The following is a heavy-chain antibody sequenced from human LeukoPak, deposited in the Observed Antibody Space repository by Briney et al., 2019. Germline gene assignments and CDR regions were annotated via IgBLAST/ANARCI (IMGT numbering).Heavy chain of an antibody. J-gene: IGHJ6*03. D-gene: IGHD5-18*01. Sequence: GGSLRLSCAASGFTFSSHGMSWVRQAPGKGLEWVSAISGSGGSTYYADSVKGRFTISRDNSKNTLYLQMNSLRAEDTAVYYCAKLQLGYYYMDVWGKGTTATISS. V-gene: IGHV3-23*01. CDR2: ISGSGGST. CDR3: AKLQLGYYYMDV. CDR1: GFTFSSHG.